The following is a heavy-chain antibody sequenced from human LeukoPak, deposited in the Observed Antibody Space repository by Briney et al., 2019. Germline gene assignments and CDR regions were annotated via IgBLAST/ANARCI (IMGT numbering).Heavy chain of an antibody. V-gene: IGHV1-69*05. CDR1: GGTFSSYA. Sequence: AASVKVSCKASGGTFSSYAISWARQAPGQGLEWMGGIIPIFGTANYAQKFQGRVTITTDESTSTAYMELSSLRSEDTAVYYCARTYYDFWSGYRGYNWFDPWGQGTLVTVSS. CDR2: IIPIFGTA. J-gene: IGHJ5*02. CDR3: ARTYYDFWSGYRGYNWFDP. D-gene: IGHD3-3*01.